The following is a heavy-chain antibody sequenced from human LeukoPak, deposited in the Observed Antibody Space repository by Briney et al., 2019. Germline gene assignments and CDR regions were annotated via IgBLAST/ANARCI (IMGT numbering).Heavy chain of an antibody. CDR1: GYTFTGYY. V-gene: IGHV1-2*02. Sequence: ASVKVSCKASGYTFTGYYMHWVRQAPGQGLEWMGWINPNSGGTNYAQKFQGRVTMTRDTSISTAYMELSRLRSDDTAVYYCARIHFIAVAGGRANWFDPWGQGTLVTVSS. CDR3: ARIHFIAVAGGRANWFDP. CDR2: INPNSGGT. D-gene: IGHD6-19*01. J-gene: IGHJ5*02.